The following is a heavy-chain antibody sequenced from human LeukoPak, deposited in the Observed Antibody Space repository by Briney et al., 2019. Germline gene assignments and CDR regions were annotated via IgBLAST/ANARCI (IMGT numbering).Heavy chain of an antibody. D-gene: IGHD6-13*01. CDR2: ISWNSGSI. CDR3: ARDPIAAAGY. CDR1: GFTFDDYA. Sequence: GGSLRLSCAASGFTFDDYAMHWVRQAPGKGLEWVSGISWNSGSIGYADFVKGRFTISRDNAKNSLYLQMNSLRAEDTAVYYCARDPIAAAGYWGQGTLVTVSS. J-gene: IGHJ4*02. V-gene: IGHV3-9*01.